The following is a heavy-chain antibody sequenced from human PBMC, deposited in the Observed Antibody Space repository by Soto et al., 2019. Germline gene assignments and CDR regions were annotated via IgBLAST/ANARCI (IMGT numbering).Heavy chain of an antibody. V-gene: IGHV1-3*01. CDR1: GYTFTSYA. D-gene: IGHD1-1*01. J-gene: IGHJ6*03. CDR2: INAGNGNT. Sequence: GASVKVSCKASGYTFTSYAMHWVRQAPGQRLEWMGWINAGNGNTKYSQKFQGRVTITRDTSASTAYMELSSLRSEDTAVYYCASTGWNDNSYYYYYMDVWGKGTTDTFSS. CDR3: ASTGWNDNSYYYYYMDV.